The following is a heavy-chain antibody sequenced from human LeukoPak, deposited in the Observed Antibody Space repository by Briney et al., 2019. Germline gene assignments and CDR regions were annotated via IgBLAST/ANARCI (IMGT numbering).Heavy chain of an antibody. V-gene: IGHV4-4*07. J-gene: IGHJ3*02. CDR1: GGSISSDY. D-gene: IGHD6-19*01. Sequence: SETLSLTCTVSGGSISSDYWSWIRQPAGKGLEWIGRIYTSGSTNYNPSLKSRVTMSVDTSKNQFSLKLSSVTAADTAVYYCAREQQWLVLGFRRGGAFDIWGQGTMVTVSS. CDR2: IYTSGST. CDR3: AREQQWLVLGFRRGGAFDI.